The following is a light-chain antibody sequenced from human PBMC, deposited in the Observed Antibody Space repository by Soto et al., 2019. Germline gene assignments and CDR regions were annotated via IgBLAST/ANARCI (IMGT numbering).Light chain of an antibody. V-gene: IGKV1-5*01. Sequence: DIQMTQSPSTLSASVGDRVTITCRASQSIGSWLAWYQQKPGKAPKLLVYDASSLKSGVQSRFSGSGSGTEFTLTISSLQPDDFATYYCQQYNSYWTFGQGTKVDIK. CDR3: QQYNSYWT. J-gene: IGKJ1*01. CDR2: DAS. CDR1: QSIGSW.